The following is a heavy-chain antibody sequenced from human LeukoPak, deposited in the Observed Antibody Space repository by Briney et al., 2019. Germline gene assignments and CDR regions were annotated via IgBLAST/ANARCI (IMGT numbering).Heavy chain of an antibody. Sequence: PGGSLRLSCAASGFTFSSYWMHWVRQAPGKGLVWVSRINSDGSRTNYADSVKGRFTISRDNAKNSLYLQMNSLRAEDTALYYCAKDYYYDSSGYWNYWGQGTLVAVSS. CDR1: GFTFSSYW. V-gene: IGHV3-74*01. CDR3: AKDYYYDSSGYWNY. D-gene: IGHD3-22*01. CDR2: INSDGSRT. J-gene: IGHJ4*02.